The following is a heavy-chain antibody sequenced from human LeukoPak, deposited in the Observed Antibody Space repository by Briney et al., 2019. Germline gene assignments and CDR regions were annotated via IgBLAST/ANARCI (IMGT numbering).Heavy chain of an antibody. Sequence: ASVKASCKASGYTFTSYGISWVRQAPGQGLEWMGWISAYNGNTNYAQKLQGRVTMTTDTSTSTAYMELRSLRSDDTAVYYCARDRPYDYVWGSDYWGQGTLVTVSS. D-gene: IGHD3-16*01. V-gene: IGHV1-18*01. CDR2: ISAYNGNT. J-gene: IGHJ4*02. CDR3: ARDRPYDYVWGSDY. CDR1: GYTFTSYG.